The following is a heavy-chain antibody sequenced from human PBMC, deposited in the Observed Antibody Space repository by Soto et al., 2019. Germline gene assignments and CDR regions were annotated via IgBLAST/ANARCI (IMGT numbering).Heavy chain of an antibody. J-gene: IGHJ4*02. CDR1: GFTFGDYA. V-gene: IGHV3-49*03. CDR2: IRSKTYGGTT. D-gene: IGHD2-21*02. Sequence: EVQLVESGGGLVQPGRSLRLSCTASGFTFGDYAMSWFRQAPGKGLEWVGFIRSKTYGGTTEYAASVRGRFTISRDDSKNIAYLQMNSLKTEDTAVYYCTRDGGDGWALGMTDSWGQGTLVTVSS. CDR3: TRDGGDGWALGMTDS.